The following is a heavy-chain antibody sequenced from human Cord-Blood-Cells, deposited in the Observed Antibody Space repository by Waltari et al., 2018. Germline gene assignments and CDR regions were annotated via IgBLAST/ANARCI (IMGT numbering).Heavy chain of an antibody. CDR2: FGHGDGET. V-gene: IGHV1-24*01. CDR1: GYTLTELS. J-gene: IGHJ4*02. Sequence: QVQLVQSGAEVKKPGASVKVSCTVSGYTLTELSMPWVRQGPGKGLEWMGGFGHGDGETNYGQKFQGRVTMTEDTSTDTACMELRSLRSEDTAVYYCATADMEWELRYWGQGTLVTVAS. D-gene: IGHD1-26*01. CDR3: ATADMEWELRY.